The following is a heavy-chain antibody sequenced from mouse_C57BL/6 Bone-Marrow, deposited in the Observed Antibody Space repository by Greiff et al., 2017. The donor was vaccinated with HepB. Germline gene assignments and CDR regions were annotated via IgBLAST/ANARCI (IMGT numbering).Heavy chain of an antibody. J-gene: IGHJ1*03. CDR3: TTTVVAPSYGYFDV. Sequence: VQLKESGAELVRPGASVKLSCTASGFNIKDDYMHWVKQRPEQGLEWIGWIDPENGDTEYASKFQGKATITADTSSNTAYLQLSSLTSEDTAVYYCTTTVVAPSYGYFDVWGTGTTVTVSS. CDR1: GFNIKDDY. CDR2: IDPENGDT. D-gene: IGHD1-1*01. V-gene: IGHV14-4*01.